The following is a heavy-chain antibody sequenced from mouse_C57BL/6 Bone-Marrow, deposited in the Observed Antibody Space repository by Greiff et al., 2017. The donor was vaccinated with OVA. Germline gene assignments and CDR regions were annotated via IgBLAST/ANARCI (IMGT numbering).Heavy chain of an antibody. V-gene: IGHV3-6*01. D-gene: IGHD1-1*01. J-gene: IGHJ4*01. CDR1: GYSITSGYY. Sequence: EVQLQESGPGLVKPSQSLSLTCSVTGYSITSGYYWNWIRQFPGNKLEWMGYISYDGSNNYNPSLKNRISITRDTSKNQFFLKLNSVTTEDTATDYCASILLGYAMDYWGQGTSVTVSS. CDR2: ISYDGSN. CDR3: ASILLGYAMDY.